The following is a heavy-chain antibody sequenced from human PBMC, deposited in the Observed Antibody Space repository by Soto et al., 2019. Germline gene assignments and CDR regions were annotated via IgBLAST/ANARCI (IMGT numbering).Heavy chain of an antibody. J-gene: IGHJ5*02. CDR3: ASNGNSSTWHAWFEP. Sequence: QVQLVQSGAEVKKPGASVKVFCKASGYTFTSYYMHWVRQAHGQELEWMGIINPSGGSTSYAQKFLGRVTMTRDTSTRKVDMELSSLRSEDTAVYYCASNGNSSTWHAWFEPWGQGTLITVSS. D-gene: IGHD6-13*01. CDR1: GYTFTSYY. V-gene: IGHV1-46*01. CDR2: INPSGGST.